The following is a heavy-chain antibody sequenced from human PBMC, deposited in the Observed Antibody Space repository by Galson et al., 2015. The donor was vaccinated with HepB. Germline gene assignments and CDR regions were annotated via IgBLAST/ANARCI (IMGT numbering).Heavy chain of an antibody. CDR3: AREGLAAAGTRAFDY. D-gene: IGHD6-13*01. Sequence: SVKVSCKASGYTFTSYYMHWVRQAPGQGLEWMGIINPSGGSTSYAQKFQGRVTMTRDTSTSTVYMELSSLRSEDTAVYYCAREGLAAAGTRAFDYWGQGTLVTVSS. V-gene: IGHV1-46*03. CDR2: INPSGGST. J-gene: IGHJ4*02. CDR1: GYTFTSYY.